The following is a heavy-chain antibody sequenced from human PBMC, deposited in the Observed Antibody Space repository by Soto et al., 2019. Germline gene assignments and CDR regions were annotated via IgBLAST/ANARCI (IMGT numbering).Heavy chain of an antibody. V-gene: IGHV3-73*01. Sequence: EVQLVESGGGLVQPGGSLKLSCAASGFTFSGSAMHWVRQASGKGLEWVGRIRSKANSYATEYAASVKGRFTISRDDSKNTAYLQMSSLKNEATAVYYCTRHVADYWGQGTLVTVSS. CDR2: IRSKANSYAT. J-gene: IGHJ4*02. CDR3: TRHVADY. CDR1: GFTFSGSA.